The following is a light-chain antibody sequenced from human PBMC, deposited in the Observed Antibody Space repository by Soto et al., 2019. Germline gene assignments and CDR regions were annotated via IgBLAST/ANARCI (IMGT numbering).Light chain of an antibody. J-gene: IGLJ3*02. Sequence: QSVLTQPPSASGTPGQRVTISCSGSSSNIGSNPVNWYQQLPGTAPKLLIYINNQRPSGVPDRFSGSKSGTPASLAISGLQSEDEADYYCAAWDGSLNGGVFGGGTKLTVL. V-gene: IGLV1-44*01. CDR2: INN. CDR1: SSNIGSNP. CDR3: AAWDGSLNGGV.